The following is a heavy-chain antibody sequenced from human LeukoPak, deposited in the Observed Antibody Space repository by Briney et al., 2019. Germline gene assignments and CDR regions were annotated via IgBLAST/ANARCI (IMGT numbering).Heavy chain of an antibody. J-gene: IGHJ4*02. CDR3: AKYQYYYGSSGVNY. D-gene: IGHD3-22*01. CDR2: ISASGGST. Sequence: GGSLRLSCAASGFTFSSYGMSWVRQAPGKGLEWVSAISASGGSTYHADSVKGRFTISRDISKNTLYLQMNSLRAEDTAVYYCAKYQYYYGSSGVNYWGQGTLVTVSP. CDR1: GFTFSSYG. V-gene: IGHV3-23*01.